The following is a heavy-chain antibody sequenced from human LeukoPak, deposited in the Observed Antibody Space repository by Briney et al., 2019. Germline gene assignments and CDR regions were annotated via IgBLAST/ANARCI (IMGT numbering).Heavy chain of an antibody. V-gene: IGHV3-21*01. J-gene: IGHJ4*02. CDR2: ISSTSTYI. CDR3: ARDLSTGMPGGFDY. Sequence: PGGSLRLSCLAYGFIYRRYSMNWVRQAPGKGLEWVSTISSTSTYIYYADSVRGRFTISRDNAENSLYLQMTSLTVEDTAVYYCARDLSTGMPGGFDYWGQGSLVTVSS. CDR1: GFIYRRYS. D-gene: IGHD2-8*02.